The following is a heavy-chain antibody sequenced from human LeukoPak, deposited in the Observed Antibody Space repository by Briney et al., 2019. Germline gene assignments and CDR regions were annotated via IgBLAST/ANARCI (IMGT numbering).Heavy chain of an antibody. CDR1: GYTFTGYY. CDR3: ARVIAARRDWFDP. V-gene: IGHV1-2*02. D-gene: IGHD6-6*01. CDR2: INPNSGGT. Sequence: ASVKVSCKASGYTFTGYYMHWVRQAPGQGVEWMGWINPNSGGTNYAQKFQGRVTMTRDTSISTAYMELSRLRSDDTAVYYCARVIAARRDWFDPWGQGTLVTVSS. J-gene: IGHJ5*02.